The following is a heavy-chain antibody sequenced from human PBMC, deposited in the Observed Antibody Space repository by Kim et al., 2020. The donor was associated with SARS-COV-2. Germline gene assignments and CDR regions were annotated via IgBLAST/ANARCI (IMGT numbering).Heavy chain of an antibody. CDR3: ARVPVGSSSWYYFDY. V-gene: IGHV3-11*05. Sequence: ANPVKGRVTIAGDNARNSLYMQMNSLRAEDTAVYYCARVPVGSSSWYYFDYWGQGTLVTVSS. D-gene: IGHD6-13*01. J-gene: IGHJ4*02.